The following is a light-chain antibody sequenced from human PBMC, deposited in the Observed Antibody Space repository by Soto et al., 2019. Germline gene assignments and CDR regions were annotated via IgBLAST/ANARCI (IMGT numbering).Light chain of an antibody. V-gene: IGKV3-20*01. J-gene: IGKJ2*01. CDR3: QQYCSSPPYT. CDR2: GAS. Sequence: EIVLTQSPGTLSLSPGERATLSCRASQSVSNSYLVWYQQKPGQAPRLLIYGASSRATGIPDRFSGSGSGTDFTLTISRLEPEDFAVYYCQQYCSSPPYTFGQGTKLEIK. CDR1: QSVSNSY.